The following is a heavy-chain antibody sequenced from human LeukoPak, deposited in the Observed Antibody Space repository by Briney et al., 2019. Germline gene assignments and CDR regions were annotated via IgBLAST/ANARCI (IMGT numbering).Heavy chain of an antibody. CDR2: INHGGST. CDR1: GESFSTYY. D-gene: IGHD3-22*01. Sequence: SETLSLTCAVYGESFSTYYWSWIRQPPGKGLEWIGEINHGGSTNYNPSLKSRVTISVDTSKNQFSLKLSSVTAADTAVYYCARARGLSSGYYSGLDWGQGTLVTVSS. CDR3: ARARGLSSGYYSGLD. J-gene: IGHJ4*02. V-gene: IGHV4-34*01.